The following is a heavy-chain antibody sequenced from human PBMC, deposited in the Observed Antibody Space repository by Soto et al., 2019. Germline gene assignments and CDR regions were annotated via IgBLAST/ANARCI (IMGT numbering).Heavy chain of an antibody. CDR1: GFPFSAYN. V-gene: IGHV3-21*01. CDR2: ITVGSSHI. J-gene: IGHJ4*02. Sequence: GGSLRLSCAGSGFPFSAYNINWVRQAPGKGLEWVSSITVGSSHIYQPNSMKGRFTISRDDAKNSVYLQIDSLRDEDTALYYCSRSPEVGVRGAYWGQGTLVTVSS. CDR3: SRSPEVGVRGAY. D-gene: IGHD3-16*01.